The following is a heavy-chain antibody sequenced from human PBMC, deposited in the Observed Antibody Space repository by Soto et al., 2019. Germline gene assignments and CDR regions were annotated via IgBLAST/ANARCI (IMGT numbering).Heavy chain of an antibody. CDR3: ARVPSLSYCSGGSCYRFDY. CDR2: MNPNSGNT. J-gene: IGHJ4*02. V-gene: IGHV1-8*01. Sequence: GASVKVSCKASEYTFTSYDINWVRQATGQGLEWMGWMNPNSGNTGYAQKFQGRVTMTRDTSISTAYMELSSLRSEDTAVYYCARVPSLSYCSGGSCYRFDYWGQGTLVTVSS. D-gene: IGHD2-15*01. CDR1: EYTFTSYD.